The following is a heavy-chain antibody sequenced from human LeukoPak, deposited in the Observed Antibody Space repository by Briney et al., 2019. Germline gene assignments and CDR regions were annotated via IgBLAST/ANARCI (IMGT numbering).Heavy chain of an antibody. CDR2: ISSSGSTI. CDR1: GFTFSSYE. CDR3: ARDSEQQLVKFDP. D-gene: IGHD6-13*01. J-gene: IGHJ5*02. Sequence: GGSLRLSCAASGFTFSSYEMNWVRQAPGKGLEWVSYISSSGSTIYYADSVKGRFTISRDNAKNSLYLQMNSLRAEDTAVYYCARDSEQQLVKFDPWGQGTLVTVSS. V-gene: IGHV3-48*03.